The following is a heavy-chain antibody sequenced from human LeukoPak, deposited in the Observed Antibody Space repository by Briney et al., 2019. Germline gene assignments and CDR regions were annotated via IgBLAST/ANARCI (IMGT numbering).Heavy chain of an antibody. V-gene: IGHV3-23*01. CDR1: GFTFSGYA. CDR3: TKISIGPGYWLPYLDD. D-gene: IGHD5-12*01. CDR2: ISSSGEIT. Sequence: GGSLRLSCAASGFTFSGYAMSWVRQAPGKGLEWVSAISSSGEITYYTDSVKGRFTISRDNSKNTLYLQMTSLRAEDTAVYYCTKISIGPGYWLPYLDDWGQGTLVTAYS. J-gene: IGHJ4*02.